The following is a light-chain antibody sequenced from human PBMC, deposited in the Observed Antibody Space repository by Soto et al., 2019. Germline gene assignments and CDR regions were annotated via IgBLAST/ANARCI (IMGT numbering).Light chain of an antibody. Sequence: QSVLTQPASVSGSPGQSITISCTGTSSDVGGYNYVSWYQQHPGKAPKLMIYEVSNRPSGVSNRFSGSKSGNTASLTISGLQAEDEADYYCSSYTSRSTRVFGTGTKVTGL. V-gene: IGLV2-14*01. CDR1: SSDVGGYNY. J-gene: IGLJ1*01. CDR2: EVS. CDR3: SSYTSRSTRV.